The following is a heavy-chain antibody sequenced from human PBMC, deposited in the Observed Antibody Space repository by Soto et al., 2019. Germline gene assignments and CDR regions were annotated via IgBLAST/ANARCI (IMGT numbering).Heavy chain of an antibody. CDR1: GYTFTSYG. V-gene: IGHV1-18*01. D-gene: IGHD3-3*01. CDR2: ISAYNGNT. J-gene: IGHJ4*02. CDR3: ARDRMEVLRFLEWPDFDY. Sequence: QVQLVQSGAEVKKPGASVKVSCKASGYTFTSYGISWVRQAPGQGLEWMGWISAYNGNTNYAQKLQGRVTMTTDTSTSTAYMELRSRRSDDTAVYYCARDRMEVLRFLEWPDFDYWGQGTLVTVSS.